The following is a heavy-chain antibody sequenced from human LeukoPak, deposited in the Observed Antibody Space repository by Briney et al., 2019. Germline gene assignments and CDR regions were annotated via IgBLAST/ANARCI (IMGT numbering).Heavy chain of an antibody. V-gene: IGHV1-2*02. Sequence: ASVKVSCKASGYTFTAYYMHWVRQAPGQGLEWMGWINPNSGGTNYAQKFQGRFTMTWETSISTAYMELSRLRSDDTAMYYCARELYYGSGSYYNYWGQGTLVTVSS. CDR1: GYTFTAYY. CDR2: INPNSGGT. D-gene: IGHD3-10*01. CDR3: ARELYYGSGSYYNY. J-gene: IGHJ4*02.